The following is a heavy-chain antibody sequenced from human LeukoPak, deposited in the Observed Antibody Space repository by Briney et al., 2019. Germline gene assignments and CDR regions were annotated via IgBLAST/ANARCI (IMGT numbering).Heavy chain of an antibody. CDR2: IHHGGTT. Sequence: PSGTLSLTCAVSGGSITSGNWWTWVRQSPGQGLEWIGEIHHGGTTNYNPSLKSRVTISVDTSKNQFSLKLSSVTAADTAVYYCARGRLFNYYYGSGSWGNWFDPWGQGTLVTVSS. J-gene: IGHJ5*02. CDR3: ARGRLFNYYYGSGSWGNWFDP. D-gene: IGHD3-10*01. V-gene: IGHV4-4*02. CDR1: GGSITSGNW.